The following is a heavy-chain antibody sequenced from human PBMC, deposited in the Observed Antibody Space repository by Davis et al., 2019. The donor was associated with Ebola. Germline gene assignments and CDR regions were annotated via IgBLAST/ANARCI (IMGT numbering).Heavy chain of an antibody. J-gene: IGHJ3*01. CDR3: ASLRRTITGMDDGFDV. Sequence: GESLKISCKGSGYSFTAYWIGWVRQTPGKGLEWMGIIYNGDSDTRYSPSLRGQFTISADKSTRTPYLQWGRLKASDTAMYYCASLRRTITGMDDGFDVWGQGTMVTVSS. CDR2: IYNGDSDT. D-gene: IGHD1-20*01. V-gene: IGHV5-51*01. CDR1: GYSFTAYW.